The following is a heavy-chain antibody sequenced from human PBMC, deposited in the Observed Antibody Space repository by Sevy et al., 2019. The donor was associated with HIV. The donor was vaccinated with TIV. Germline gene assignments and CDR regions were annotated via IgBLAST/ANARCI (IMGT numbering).Heavy chain of an antibody. J-gene: IGHJ4*02. CDR1: GGSISSYY. D-gene: IGHD5-18*01. CDR2: INHSGST. Sequence: SETLSLTCTVSGGSISSYYWSWIRQPPGKGLEWIGEINHSGSTNYNPSLKSRVTISVDTSKNQFSLKLSSVTAADTAVYYCARVGGAWVTYYFDYWGQGTLVTVSS. V-gene: IGHV4-34*01. CDR3: ARVGGAWVTYYFDY.